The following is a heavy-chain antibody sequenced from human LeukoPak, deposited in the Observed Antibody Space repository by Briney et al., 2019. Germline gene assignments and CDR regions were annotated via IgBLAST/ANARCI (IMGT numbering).Heavy chain of an antibody. J-gene: IGHJ5*02. Sequence: SETLSLTCTVSGGSISSGSYYWSWIRQPAGKGLEWIGRIYTSGSTYYNPSLKSRVTISVDTSKNQFSPKLSSVTAADTAMYYCARGREMVNGFDPWGQGTLVTASS. CDR3: ARGREMVNGFDP. D-gene: IGHD5-24*01. CDR1: GGSISSGSYY. V-gene: IGHV4-61*02. CDR2: IYTSGST.